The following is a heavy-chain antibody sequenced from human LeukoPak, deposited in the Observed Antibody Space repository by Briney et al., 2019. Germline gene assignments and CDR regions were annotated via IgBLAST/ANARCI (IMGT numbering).Heavy chain of an antibody. J-gene: IGHJ3*01. CDR1: GFTFSTYW. Sequence: GGSLRLSCAGSGFTFSTYWMHWVRQAPGKGLVWVSRIHGVDGRTSYADSVKGRFTISRDNAKNTVYLQMNNLRAEDTAVYYCARESTVGPIQTDAFDFWGQGTMVTVSS. CDR3: ARESTVGPIQTDAFDF. D-gene: IGHD1-26*01. V-gene: IGHV3-74*01. CDR2: IHGVDGRT.